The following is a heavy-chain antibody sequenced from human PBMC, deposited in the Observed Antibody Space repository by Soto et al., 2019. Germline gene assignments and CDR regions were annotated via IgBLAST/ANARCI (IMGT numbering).Heavy chain of an antibody. D-gene: IGHD3-3*01. CDR2: ISWEGITT. J-gene: IGHJ4*02. Sequence: GGSLTLCCAASGFIFDDYTLHWVRQAPGQGLEWVSLISWEGITTYYADSVKGRFTISRDNTKNSLYLQMNTLRPEDTALYYCAKDPGENDFSWGFFDSWGQGTLVTVSS. CDR3: AKDPGENDFSWGFFDS. V-gene: IGHV3-43*01. CDR1: GFIFDDYT.